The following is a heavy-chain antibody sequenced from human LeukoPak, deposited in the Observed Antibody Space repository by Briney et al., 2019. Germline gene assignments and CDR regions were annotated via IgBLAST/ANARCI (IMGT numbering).Heavy chain of an antibody. CDR3: ARVTKYYYYYGMDV. Sequence: PSETLSLTCTVSGASVSSGGYYWSWIRQPPGKGLEWIGYIYYSGSTNYNPSLKSRVTISVDTSKNQFSLKLSSVTAADTAVYYCARVTKYYYYYGMDVWGQGTTVTVSS. CDR1: GASVSSGGYY. D-gene: IGHD1/OR15-1a*01. V-gene: IGHV4-61*08. CDR2: IYYSGST. J-gene: IGHJ6*02.